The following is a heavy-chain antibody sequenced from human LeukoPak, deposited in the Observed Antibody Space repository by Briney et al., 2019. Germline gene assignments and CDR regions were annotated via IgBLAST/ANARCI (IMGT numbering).Heavy chain of an antibody. D-gene: IGHD3-22*01. CDR2: IYYSGST. CDR3: ARDQDYDSSGYPYFDY. J-gene: IGHJ4*02. Sequence: RPSETLSLTCTVSGGSISSGDYYWSWIRQPPGRGLEWIGYIYYSGSTYYNPSFKSRVTISVDTSKNQFSLKLSPVTAADTAVYYCARDQDYDSSGYPYFDYWGQGTLVTVSS. V-gene: IGHV4-30-4*01. CDR1: GGSISSGDYY.